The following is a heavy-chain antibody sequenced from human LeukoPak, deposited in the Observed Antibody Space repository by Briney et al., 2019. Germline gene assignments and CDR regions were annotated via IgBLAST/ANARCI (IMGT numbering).Heavy chain of an antibody. CDR3: AKPITIAGQYFDL. CDR1: GFTFNSYA. Sequence: GGSLRLSCAASGFTFNSYAMSWVRQAPGKGLEWVSGISWDGGNTGYADSVKGRFSISRDNAKNSLYLQMNSLSAEDMAFYYCAKPITIAGQYFDLGGRGTLVTVSS. V-gene: IGHV3-9*03. CDR2: ISWDGGNT. J-gene: IGHJ2*01. D-gene: IGHD1-14*01.